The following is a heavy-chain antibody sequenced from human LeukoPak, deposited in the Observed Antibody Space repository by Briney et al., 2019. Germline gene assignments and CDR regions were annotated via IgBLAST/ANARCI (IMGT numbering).Heavy chain of an antibody. CDR1: GYTFTVYY. V-gene: IGHV1-2*02. Sequence: ASVKVSCKASGYTFTVYYIHWARQAPGQGLEWMSWINPTTGGTNYAQKFQGRVTMTRDTSISTAYLELSRLTFHDTAVYYCARAELISFDWFTFDYWGQGILVTVSS. D-gene: IGHD3-9*01. J-gene: IGHJ4*02. CDR2: INPTTGGT. CDR3: ARAELISFDWFTFDY.